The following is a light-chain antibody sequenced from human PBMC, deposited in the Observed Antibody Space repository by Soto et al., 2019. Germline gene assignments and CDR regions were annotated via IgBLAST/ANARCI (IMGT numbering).Light chain of an antibody. V-gene: IGKV1-9*01. Sequence: DIQMTHSASSLSASVVDRVTITCRASQSISSYLAWYQQKPGKAPKLLIYAASTLQSGVPSRFNGSGSGTEFTLTISSLQPDDFATYYCQHYNSYSEAFGQGTKVDIK. J-gene: IGKJ1*01. CDR3: QHYNSYSEA. CDR2: AAS. CDR1: QSISSY.